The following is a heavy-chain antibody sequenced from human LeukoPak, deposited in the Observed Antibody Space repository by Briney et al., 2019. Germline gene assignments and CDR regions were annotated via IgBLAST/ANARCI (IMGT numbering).Heavy chain of an antibody. J-gene: IGHJ4*02. CDR1: GFTFSIYA. CDR2: ISGRTGGT. CDR3: AKCGNSGCHLIDY. D-gene: IGHD5-12*01. Sequence: GGSLRLSCAASGFTFSIYAMSWVRQAPGKGLEWVSAISGRTGGTYYADSVKGRFTISRDNSKSTLYLQMDSLRAEDTAVYYCAKCGNSGCHLIDYWGQGTLVTVSS. V-gene: IGHV3-23*01.